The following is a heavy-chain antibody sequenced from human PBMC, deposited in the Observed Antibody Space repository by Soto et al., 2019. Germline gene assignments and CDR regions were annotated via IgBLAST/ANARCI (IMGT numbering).Heavy chain of an antibody. V-gene: IGHV3-30*18. J-gene: IGHJ6*01. D-gene: IGHD3-22*01. CDR2: ISYDGSNK. CDR1: GFTFSTYG. CDR3: AKDQSVLQFDSSGYYSYFYGMEV. Sequence: PGGSLRLSCAVSGFTFSTYGMPWVRQAPGKGLEWVAVISYDGSNKYYGDSVKGRFTISRDNSKNTLYVQMNSLRAEDTAVYYCAKDQSVLQFDSSGYYSYFYGMEVW.